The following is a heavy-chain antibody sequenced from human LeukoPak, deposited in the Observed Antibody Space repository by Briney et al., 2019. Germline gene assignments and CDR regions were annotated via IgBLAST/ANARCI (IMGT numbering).Heavy chain of an antibody. CDR2: IYYSGST. J-gene: IGHJ6*02. V-gene: IGHV4-31*03. CDR1: GGSISSGGYY. Sequence: PSETLSLTCTVSGGSISSGGYYWSWIRQHPGKGLEWIGYIYYSGSTYYNPSLKSRVTISVDTSKNQFSLKLSSVTAADTAVYYCARWRQKSCMDVWGQGTTVTVSS. CDR3: ARWRQKSCMDV.